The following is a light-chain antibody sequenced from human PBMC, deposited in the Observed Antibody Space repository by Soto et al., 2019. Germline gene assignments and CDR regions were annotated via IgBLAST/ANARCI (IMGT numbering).Light chain of an antibody. Sequence: DIVMTQSPDSLAVSLGERATINCKSSQSVLYSSNNKNYLAWYQQNTGQPPKLLIYWASTRESGVPDRFSGGGSGTDFTLTISSLQAEDVAVYYCQQYYSTPTWTFGQGTKVEIK. CDR1: QSVLYSSNNKNY. J-gene: IGKJ1*01. V-gene: IGKV4-1*01. CDR3: QQYYSTPTWT. CDR2: WAS.